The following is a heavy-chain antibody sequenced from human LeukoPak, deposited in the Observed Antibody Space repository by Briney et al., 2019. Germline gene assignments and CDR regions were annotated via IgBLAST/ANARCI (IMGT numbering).Heavy chain of an antibody. J-gene: IGHJ4*02. V-gene: IGHV3-9*01. CDR2: ISWNSGYI. Sequence: GRSLRLSCAASGFTFDAYAMHWVRQAPGKGLEWISIISWNSGYIDYADSVKGRFTISRDNAKNSLFLQMDSLRTEDTAFYYCAKVRGTYSSGYYFDSWGKGTLVTVSS. D-gene: IGHD6-19*01. CDR3: AKVRGTYSSGYYFDS. CDR1: GFTFDAYA.